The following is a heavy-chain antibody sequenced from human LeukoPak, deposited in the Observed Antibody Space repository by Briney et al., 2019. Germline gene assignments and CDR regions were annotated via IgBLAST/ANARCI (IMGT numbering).Heavy chain of an antibody. CDR1: GFTFDDYA. D-gene: IGHD6-19*01. Sequence: GGSLRLSCAASGFTFDDYAMNWVRQAPGKGLEWVSGISWNSGRIVYADSVKGRFTISRDTSKNTLYLQLNSLRAEDTAVYYCAKDRSSGWYDAFDIWGQGTMVIVSS. CDR3: AKDRSSGWYDAFDI. CDR2: ISWNSGRI. V-gene: IGHV3-9*01. J-gene: IGHJ3*02.